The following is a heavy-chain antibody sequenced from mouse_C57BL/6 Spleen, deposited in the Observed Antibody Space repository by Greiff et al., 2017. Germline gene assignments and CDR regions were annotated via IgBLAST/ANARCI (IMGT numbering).Heavy chain of an antibody. D-gene: IGHD1-1*01. J-gene: IGHJ1*03. CDR2: ISNLAYSI. CDR3: ARQGEFITTVEGYFDV. V-gene: IGHV5-15*01. CDR1: GFTFSDYG. Sequence: EVMLVESGGGLVQPGGSLKLSCAASGFTFSDYGMAWVRQAPRKGPEWVAFISNLAYSIYYADTVTGRFTISRGNAKNTLYLEMSSLRSEDTAMYYCARQGEFITTVEGYFDVWGTGTTVTVSS.